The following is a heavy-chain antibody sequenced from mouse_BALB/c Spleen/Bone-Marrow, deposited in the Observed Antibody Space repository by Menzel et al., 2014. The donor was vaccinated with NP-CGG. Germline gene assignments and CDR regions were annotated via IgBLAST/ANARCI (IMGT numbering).Heavy chain of an antibody. D-gene: IGHD2-14*01. Sequence: VHLVESGAELMKPGASVKISCKATGYTFSSYWIEWVKQRPGHGLEWIGEILPGSGSTNYNEKFKGKATFTADTSPNTAYMQLSSLTSEDSAVYYCARGGVRGKDYFDYWGQGTTLTVSS. CDR2: ILPGSGST. J-gene: IGHJ2*01. CDR3: ARGGVRGKDYFDY. CDR1: GYTFSSYW. V-gene: IGHV1-9*01.